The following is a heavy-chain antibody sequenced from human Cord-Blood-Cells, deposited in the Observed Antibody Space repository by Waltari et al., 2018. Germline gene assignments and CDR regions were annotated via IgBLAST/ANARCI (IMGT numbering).Heavy chain of an antibody. CDR2: IIPIFGTA. CDR3: AREGYNWNYEPQHAFDI. J-gene: IGHJ3*02. CDR1: GGTFSSYA. D-gene: IGHD1-7*01. Sequence: QVQLVQSGAEVKKPGSSVKVSCKASGGTFSSYAISWVRQAPGQGLEWMGGIIPIFGTANYAQKFQGRVTSTADKSTSTAYMELSSLRSEDTAVYYCAREGYNWNYEPQHAFDIWGQGTMVTVSS. V-gene: IGHV1-69*06.